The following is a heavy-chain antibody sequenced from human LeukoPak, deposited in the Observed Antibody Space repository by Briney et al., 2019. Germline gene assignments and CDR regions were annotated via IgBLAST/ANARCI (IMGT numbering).Heavy chain of an antibody. CDR3: ARDNAQISVLFY. D-gene: IGHD5/OR15-5a*01. CDR1: GYTFTSYG. V-gene: IGHV1-18*01. Sequence: ASVKASCKASGYTFTSYGISWVRQAPGQGLEWMGWISAYNGNTNYAQKLQGRVTMTTDTSTSTAYMELRSLRSDDTAVYYCARDNAQISVLFYWGQGTLVTVSS. J-gene: IGHJ4*02. CDR2: ISAYNGNT.